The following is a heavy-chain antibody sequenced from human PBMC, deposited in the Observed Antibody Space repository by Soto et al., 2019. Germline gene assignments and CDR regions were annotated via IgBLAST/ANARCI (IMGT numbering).Heavy chain of an antibody. V-gene: IGHV3-74*03. CDR1: GFTFSGSW. J-gene: IGHJ4*02. Sequence: EVQLVESGGGLVQPGGSLRLSCAASGFTFSGSWMHWVRQAPGKGLVWVSRISSDGSSTTYADSVKGRFTISRDNAKNMLYLQMNSRSAEETAVYDCATAGTGTFTYWGQGTLANVSS. CDR3: ATAGTGTFTY. CDR2: ISSDGSST. D-gene: IGHD1-1*01.